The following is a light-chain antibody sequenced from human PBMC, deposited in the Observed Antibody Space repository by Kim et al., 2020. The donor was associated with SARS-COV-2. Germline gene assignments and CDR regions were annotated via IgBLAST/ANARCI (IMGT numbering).Light chain of an antibody. V-gene: IGLV3-1*01. J-gene: IGLJ2*01. CDR2: QDN. CDR3: QAWDRTTMV. CDR1: KLGVTC. Sequence: SESPGQPASITCSGDKLGVTCGCWNQQKPGQPPVLVMYQDNKRPSGIPERFSGSNSGKTATLTISGTQAMDEADYYCQAWDRTTMVFGGGTQLTVL.